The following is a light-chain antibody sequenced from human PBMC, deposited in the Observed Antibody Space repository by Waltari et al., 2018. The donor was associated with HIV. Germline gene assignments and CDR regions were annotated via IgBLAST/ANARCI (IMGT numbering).Light chain of an antibody. J-gene: IGLJ1*01. CDR2: QDG. V-gene: IGLV3-1*01. CDR3: QAWDSSTGLYV. CDR1: KLGDKY. Sequence: SYELTQSPSVSVSPGQTASITCSGDKLGDKYACWYQQKPGQSPVLLIYQDGKRPSGIPERFSGSNSGNTATLTISGTQAMDEADYYCQAWDSSTGLYVFGTGTKVTVL.